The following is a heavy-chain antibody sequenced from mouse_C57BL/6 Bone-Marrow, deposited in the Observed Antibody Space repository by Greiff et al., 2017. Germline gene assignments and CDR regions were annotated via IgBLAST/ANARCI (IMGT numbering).Heavy chain of an antibody. CDR1: GFTFSSYA. V-gene: IGHV5-4*01. CDR2: ISDGGSYT. CDR3: ARDTTVVAPGYFDV. Sequence: EVHLVESGGGLVKPGGSLKLSCAASGFTFSSYAMSWVRQTPEKRLEWVATISDGGSYTYYPDNVKGRFTISRDNAKNNLYLQMSHLKSEDTAMYYCARDTTVVAPGYFDVWGTGTTVTVSS. D-gene: IGHD1-1*01. J-gene: IGHJ1*03.